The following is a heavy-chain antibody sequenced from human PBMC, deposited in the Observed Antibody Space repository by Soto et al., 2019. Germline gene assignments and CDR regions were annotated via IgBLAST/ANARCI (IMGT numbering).Heavy chain of an antibody. D-gene: IGHD1-1*01. Sequence: PGQGLEWMGWINPNSATTKYVGKFQGRVTMTRDTSISTAYMELTDLRSDDTAVYFSGRGLNTTTKKSVDICAQPTLVTLSS. CDR3: GRGLNTTTKKSVDI. V-gene: IGHV1-2*02. J-gene: IGHJ5*02. CDR2: INPNSATT.